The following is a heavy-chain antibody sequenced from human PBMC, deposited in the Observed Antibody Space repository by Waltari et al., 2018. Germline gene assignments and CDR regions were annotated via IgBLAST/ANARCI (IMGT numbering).Heavy chain of an antibody. D-gene: IGHD2-2*02. CDR3: ARDLYDG. J-gene: IGHJ4*02. V-gene: IGHV3-21*01. CDR2: ISSSSSDI. Sequence: EVQLVESGGGLVKPGWSLRLSCAASGFTFSSYSMNWVRQAPGKGLEWVASISSSSSDIYDADSGKGRCTISRDKAKNSLYLQMNSLRAEDTAVYYCARDLYDGWGQGTLVTVSS. CDR1: GFTFSSYS.